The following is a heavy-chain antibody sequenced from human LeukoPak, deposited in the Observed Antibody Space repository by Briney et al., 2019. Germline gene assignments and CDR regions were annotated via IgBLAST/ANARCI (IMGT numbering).Heavy chain of an antibody. D-gene: IGHD3-10*01. V-gene: IGHV4-34*01. Sequence: PSETLSLTCAVYGGSFSGYYWSWIRQPPGKGLEWIGEINHSGSTNYNPSLKSRVTVSVDTSKNQFSLKLSSVTVADTAVYSCARRDFRKKNGSGRRLVFDPWGQGTLVTVSS. CDR1: GGSFSGYY. J-gene: IGHJ5*02. CDR3: ARRDFRKKNGSGRRLVFDP. CDR2: INHSGST.